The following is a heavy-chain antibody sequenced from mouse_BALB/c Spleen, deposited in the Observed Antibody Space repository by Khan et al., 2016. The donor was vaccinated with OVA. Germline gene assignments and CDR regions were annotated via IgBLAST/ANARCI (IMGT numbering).Heavy chain of an antibody. V-gene: IGHV3-2*02. D-gene: IGHD1-2*01. CDR1: GSSITSGYG. Sequence: EVQLQESGPGLVKPSQSLSLTCTVTGSSITSGYGWNWIRQFPGNKLEWMGYISYSGSTNYNPSLQSRITITRDTSKNQFFLQLNSVTTKNTAKYYSARTARINYWGQGTTLTVSS. CDR3: ARTARINY. J-gene: IGHJ2*01. CDR2: ISYSGST.